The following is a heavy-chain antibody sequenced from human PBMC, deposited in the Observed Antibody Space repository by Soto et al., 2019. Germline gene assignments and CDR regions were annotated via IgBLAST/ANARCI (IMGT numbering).Heavy chain of an antibody. CDR1: GGSISSGDYY. CDR3: ARAQGSAFLVS. CDR2: IYYSGST. V-gene: IGHV4-30-4*01. D-gene: IGHD3-10*01. J-gene: IGHJ4*02. Sequence: QVQLQESGPGLVKPSQTLSLTCTVSGGSISSGDYYWSWIRQPPGKGLEWIGYIYYSGSTYYNPSLKRRVTISVDESNNHFSLKLSSVTAADTAVYYCARAQGSAFLVSWGQGTLVPVSS.